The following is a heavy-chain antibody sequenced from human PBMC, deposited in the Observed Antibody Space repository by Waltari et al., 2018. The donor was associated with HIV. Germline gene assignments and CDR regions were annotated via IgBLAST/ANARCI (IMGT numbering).Heavy chain of an antibody. CDR1: GGSISSSSYY. CDR2: IYYSGST. D-gene: IGHD3-22*01. J-gene: IGHJ6*02. CDR3: AGLHYYDSSGYYYYYYGMDV. Sequence: QLQLQESGPGLVKPSETLSLTCTVSGGSISSSSYYWGWIRQPPGKGLEWIGSIYYSGSTYYNPSLKSRVTISVDTSKNQFSLKLSSVTAADTAVYYCAGLHYYDSSGYYYYYYGMDVWGQGTTVTVSS. V-gene: IGHV4-39*01.